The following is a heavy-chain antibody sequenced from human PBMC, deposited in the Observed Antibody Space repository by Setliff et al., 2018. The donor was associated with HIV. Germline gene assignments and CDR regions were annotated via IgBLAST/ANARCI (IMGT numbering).Heavy chain of an antibody. Sequence: GGSLRLSCAASGFTFNTYAMHWVRQPPGKGLEWVAVLSYDGDNYYYADSVRGRFTISRDNSKNEVHLHMTTLRPEDTAVYHCVKLPDSSGHDCWGQGTLVTVS. J-gene: IGHJ4*02. D-gene: IGHD6-19*01. CDR2: LSYDGDNY. CDR1: GFTFNTYA. CDR3: VKLPDSSGHDC. V-gene: IGHV3-30*14.